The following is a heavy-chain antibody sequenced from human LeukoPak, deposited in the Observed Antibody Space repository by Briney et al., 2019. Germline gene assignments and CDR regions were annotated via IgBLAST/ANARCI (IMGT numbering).Heavy chain of an antibody. Sequence: GGSLRLSCAASGFTFSDHVMSWVRQAPGKGLEWVSTISGTGSSTYYADSAKGRFTISRDNSKDTLFLQLNSLTAADTAMYFCAKASVAIPQYCNSWGQGTLVTVSS. V-gene: IGHV3-23*01. D-gene: IGHD2-2*02. CDR1: GFTFSDHV. CDR2: ISGTGSST. CDR3: AKASVAIPQYCNS. J-gene: IGHJ5*02.